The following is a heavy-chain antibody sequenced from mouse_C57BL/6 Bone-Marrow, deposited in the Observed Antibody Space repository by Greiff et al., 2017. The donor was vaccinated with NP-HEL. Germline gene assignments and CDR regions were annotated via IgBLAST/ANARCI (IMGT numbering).Heavy chain of an antibody. CDR2: IYPSDSET. D-gene: IGHD1-1*01. J-gene: IGHJ2*01. CDR3: ARCITTKEYYFDY. Sequence: VQLQQPGAELVRPGSSVKLSCKASGYTFTSYWMDWVKQRPGQGLEWIGNIYPSDSETHYNQKFKDKATLTVDKSSSTAYMQLSSLTSEDSAVYYCARCITTKEYYFDYWGQGTTHTVSS. V-gene: IGHV1-61*01. CDR1: GYTFTSYW.